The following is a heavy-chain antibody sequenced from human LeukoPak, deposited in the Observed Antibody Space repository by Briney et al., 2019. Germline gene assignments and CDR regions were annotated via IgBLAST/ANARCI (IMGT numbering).Heavy chain of an antibody. V-gene: IGHV4-39*01. J-gene: IGHJ5*02. CDR3: ARPVYGYDSVWGSYRNNWFDP. CDR1: GGSISSSSYY. Sequence: KPSETLSLTCTVSGGSISSSSYYWGWIRQPPGKGLEWIGSIYYSGSTYYNPSLKSRVTISVDTSKNQFSLKLSSVTAADTAVYYCARPVYGYDSVWGSYRNNWFDPWGQGTLVTVSS. CDR2: IYYSGST. D-gene: IGHD3-16*02.